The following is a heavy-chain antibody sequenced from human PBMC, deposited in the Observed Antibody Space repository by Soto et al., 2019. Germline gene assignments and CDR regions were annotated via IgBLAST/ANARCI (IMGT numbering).Heavy chain of an antibody. CDR1: GGSISSYY. J-gene: IGHJ3*02. CDR3: ARVIYDSSGYYYVGAFDI. V-gene: IGHV4-59*01. CDR2: IYYSGST. D-gene: IGHD3-22*01. Sequence: QVQLQESGPGLVKPSETLSLTCTVSGGSISSYYWSWIRQPPGKGLEWIGYIYYSGSTNYNPSLKSRVNISVDTSKNQFSLKLSSVTAADTAVYYCARVIYDSSGYYYVGAFDIWGQGTMVTVSS.